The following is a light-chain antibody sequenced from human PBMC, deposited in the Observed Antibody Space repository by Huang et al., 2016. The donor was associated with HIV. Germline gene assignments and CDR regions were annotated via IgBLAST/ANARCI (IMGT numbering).Light chain of an antibody. Sequence: DIQMTQSPSPLSASVGDRVTITCMASQSISSWVAWYQQKPGKAPKLLIYKASSLESGVPARFSCSGAGTEFTLTISSLQPDDFATYYCQQYNSYGTFGQGTKLEIK. J-gene: IGKJ2*02. CDR1: QSISSW. CDR2: KAS. V-gene: IGKV1-5*03. CDR3: QQYNSYGT.